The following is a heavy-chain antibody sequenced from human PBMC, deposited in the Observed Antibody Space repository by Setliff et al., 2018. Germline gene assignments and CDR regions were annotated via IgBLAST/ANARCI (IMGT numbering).Heavy chain of an antibody. CDR3: ARASGWYYYDY. CDR2: ISGSGGST. J-gene: IGHJ4*02. V-gene: IGHV3-23*01. D-gene: IGHD6-19*01. Sequence: PGGSLRLSCAASGFTFTSYAMRWVRQAPGKGLEWVSSISGSGGSTYYADSVKGRFTISRDNSKNTLYLQMNSLRAEDTAVYYCARASGWYYYDYWGQGTLVTVSS. CDR1: GFTFTSYA.